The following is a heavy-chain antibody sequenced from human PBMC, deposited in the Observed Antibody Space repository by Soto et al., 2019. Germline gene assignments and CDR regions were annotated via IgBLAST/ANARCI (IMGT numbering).Heavy chain of an antibody. J-gene: IGHJ3*02. CDR3: GREDHDALDI. CDR1: GGSISSSSYY. Sequence: QLQLQESGPGLVKPSETLSLTCTVSGGSISSSSYYWGWIRQPPGKGLEWIGSVYYSGSTYYNPYLKSRVTISLDTSKNQYSLTLSSVTAAEADVYYCGREDHDALDIWGQGTMVTDPS. V-gene: IGHV4-39*02. CDR2: VYYSGST.